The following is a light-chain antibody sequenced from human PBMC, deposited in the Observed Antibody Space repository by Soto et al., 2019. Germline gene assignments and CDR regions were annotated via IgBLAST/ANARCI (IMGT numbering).Light chain of an antibody. CDR2: DAS. CDR1: ESVGNY. V-gene: IGKV3-20*01. CDR3: QQHAGSPLT. Sequence: EIVLTQSPGTLSLSPGKRATLSCRASESVGNYLAWYQEKPGQAPRLLIYDASNRATGIPPRFSGSGSRTDFTLTISRLEPEDFAVYYCQQHAGSPLTFGRGTKVDIK. J-gene: IGKJ1*01.